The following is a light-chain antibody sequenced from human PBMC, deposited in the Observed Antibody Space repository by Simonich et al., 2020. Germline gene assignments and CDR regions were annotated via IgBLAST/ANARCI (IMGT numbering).Light chain of an antibody. CDR2: EGS. CDR3: CSYAGSSNVV. CDR1: SSDVGSYNL. J-gene: IGLJ2*01. V-gene: IGLV2-23*01. Sequence: QSALTKPASVSGSPGQSITISCHGTSSDVGSYNLVSWYQQHPGKAPKLMIYEGSKRPSGVSNRFSCSKSGNTASLTISGLQAEDEADYYCCSYAGSSNVVFGGGTKLTVL.